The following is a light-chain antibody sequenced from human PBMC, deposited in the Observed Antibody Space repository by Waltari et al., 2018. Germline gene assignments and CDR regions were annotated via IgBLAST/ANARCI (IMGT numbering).Light chain of an antibody. CDR2: SNI. CDR1: SSNIGAFD. Sequence: QSVLTQPPSVSEVPGQRVTIPCPGTSSNIGAFDVHWYQRLPGKGPKLLTYSNINHPVGVPDRISGSKSGTSATLAIAGLQAEDEADYYCQSFDKSLSVSVFGGGTKLTVL. V-gene: IGLV1-40*01. CDR3: QSFDKSLSVSV. J-gene: IGLJ2*01.